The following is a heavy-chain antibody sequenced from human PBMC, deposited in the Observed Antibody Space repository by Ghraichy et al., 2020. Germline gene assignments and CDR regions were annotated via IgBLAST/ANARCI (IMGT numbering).Heavy chain of an antibody. J-gene: IGHJ4*02. CDR1: GFAFNNYA. V-gene: IGHV3-21*01. D-gene: IGHD6-19*01. CDR3: ARETGSGWQDRLDS. CDR2: ISSSSTFI. Sequence: GESLNISCAASGFAFNNYAMTWVRQAPGKGLEWVSSISSSSTFIYYPDSLKGRFTISRDNSKNSLYLQMNSLRPEDTAVYYCARETGSGWQDRLDSWGQGTLVTVSS.